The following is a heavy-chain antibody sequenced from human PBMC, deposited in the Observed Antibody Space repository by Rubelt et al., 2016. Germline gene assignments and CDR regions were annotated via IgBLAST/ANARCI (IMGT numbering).Heavy chain of an antibody. D-gene: IGHD3-22*01. CDR3: ARVYDSSDTYYFDY. J-gene: IGHJ4*02. Sequence: QVQLVQSGAEVKKPGASVKVSCKASGYTFTSYYMHWVRQAPGQGLEWLGIINPSGGSTSYDRKVQGRVTMTRETSTSTVYMELSSLRSEDTAVYYCARVYDSSDTYYFDYWGQGTLVTVSS. CDR1: GYTFTSYY. CDR2: INPSGGST. V-gene: IGHV1-46*01.